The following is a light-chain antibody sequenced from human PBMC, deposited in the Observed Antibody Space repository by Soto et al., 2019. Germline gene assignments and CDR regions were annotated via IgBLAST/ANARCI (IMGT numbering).Light chain of an antibody. V-gene: IGKV3-15*01. CDR3: QQTFSNLLS. Sequence: EIVMTQSPATLSVSPGERATLSCRASQSVTSNLAWYQQKPGQAPRLLIYGASTRATGIPGRFSGSGSGTDFTLTISSLQPEDVATYYCQQTFSNLLSFGGGTKVEI. J-gene: IGKJ4*01. CDR2: GAS. CDR1: QSVTSN.